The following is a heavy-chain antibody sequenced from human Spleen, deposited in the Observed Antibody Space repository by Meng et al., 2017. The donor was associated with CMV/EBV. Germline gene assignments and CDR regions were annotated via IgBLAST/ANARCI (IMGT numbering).Heavy chain of an antibody. V-gene: IGHV4-39*07. Sequence: QLQLQESGPGLVKPSETLSLTVSGGSMGRGTYYWNWIRQPPGKGLEWIGNIYYSGTTFYNPSLKSRVTISADTSKNQFSLRLNSLTAADTAVYYCALTMDNWFDPWGQGTLVTVSS. CDR2: IYYSGTT. CDR1: GGSMGRGTYY. J-gene: IGHJ5*02. D-gene: IGHD3-10*01. CDR3: ALTMDNWFDP.